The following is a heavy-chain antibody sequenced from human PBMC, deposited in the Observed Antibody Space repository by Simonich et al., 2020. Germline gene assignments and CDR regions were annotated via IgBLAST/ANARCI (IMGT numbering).Heavy chain of an antibody. V-gene: IGHV1-18*01. Sequence: QVQLVQSGAEVKKPGASVKVSCKASGYTFTSYGISWVRQAPGQGLEWMGRCSAYNGNTNYAHELQGRVTMPTDTSTSTAYMELRSLRSDDTDVYYCARASRGTWWYYYFDYWGQGTLVTVSS. CDR3: ARASRGTWWYYYFDY. CDR2: CSAYNGNT. CDR1: GYTFTSYG. D-gene: IGHD2-15*01. J-gene: IGHJ4*02.